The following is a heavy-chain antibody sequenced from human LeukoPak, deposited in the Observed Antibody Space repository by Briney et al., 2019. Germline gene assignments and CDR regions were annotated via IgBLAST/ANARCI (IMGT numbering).Heavy chain of an antibody. CDR1: GFTFSNAW. Sequence: GGSLRLSCAASGFTFSNAWMSWVRQAPGKGLEWVGRIRSKTDGGATDYAAPVTGRFTISRDDSKNMLYLEMNSLRTEDTAVYYCTTDRVVVVAVTRLDYWGQGTLVTVSS. CDR3: TTDRVVVVAVTRLDY. J-gene: IGHJ4*02. V-gene: IGHV3-15*01. D-gene: IGHD2-15*01. CDR2: IRSKTDGGAT.